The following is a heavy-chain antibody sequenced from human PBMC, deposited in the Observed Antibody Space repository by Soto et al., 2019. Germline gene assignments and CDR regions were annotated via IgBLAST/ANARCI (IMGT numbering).Heavy chain of an antibody. D-gene: IGHD4-17*01. Sequence: GGSLRLSCAASGFTVSSNYMSWVRQAPGKGLEWVSVIYSGGSTYYADSVKGRFTISRDNSKNTLYLQMNSLRAEDTAVYYCARDGTTVTTGYFDLWGRGTLVTVSS. CDR3: ARDGTTVTTGYFDL. CDR1: GFTVSSNY. J-gene: IGHJ2*01. CDR2: IYSGGST. V-gene: IGHV3-66*01.